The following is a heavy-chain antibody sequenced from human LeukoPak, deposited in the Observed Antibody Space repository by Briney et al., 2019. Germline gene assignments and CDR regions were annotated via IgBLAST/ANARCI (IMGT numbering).Heavy chain of an antibody. J-gene: IGHJ5*02. CDR3: ARAWPLRRITIFGGFDP. CDR2: INPNSGGT. Sequence: ASVKVSCKASGYTFTGYYMHWVRQAPGQGLEWMVRINPNSGGTNYAQKFQGRVTMTRDTSISTAYMELSRLRSDDTAVYYCARAWPLRRITIFGGFDPWGQGTLVTVSS. D-gene: IGHD3-3*01. V-gene: IGHV1-2*06. CDR1: GYTFTGYY.